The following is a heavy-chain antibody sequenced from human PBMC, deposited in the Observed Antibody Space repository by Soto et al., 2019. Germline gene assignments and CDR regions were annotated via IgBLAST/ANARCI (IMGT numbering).Heavy chain of an antibody. CDR1: GFMFSNYE. J-gene: IGHJ4*02. CDR3: ARIGVVGRRSLEY. CDR2: ISSYGSTM. Sequence: VGSLRLSCAASGFMFSNYEMNCVRHSPGKGLEWVSYISSYGSTMFYPDSVKGRFTISRDNAKNSLYLQMDDLRGEDTAVYYCARIGVVGRRSLEYWGQGTPVTGSS. V-gene: IGHV3-48*03. D-gene: IGHD1-26*01.